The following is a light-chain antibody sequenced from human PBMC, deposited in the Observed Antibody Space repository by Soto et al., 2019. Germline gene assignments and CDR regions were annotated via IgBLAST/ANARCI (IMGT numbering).Light chain of an antibody. CDR3: LQLSRYPLT. Sequence: DIQLTQSPSFLSASVGDGVTITCRASQPISNYLAWYQQKPGKAPELLIYSASTLQSGVPSRFSGSGSWTEFSLTIRALQPEDFATYYCLQLSRYPLTFGGGTKVDIK. CDR1: QPISNY. V-gene: IGKV1-9*01. CDR2: SAS. J-gene: IGKJ4*01.